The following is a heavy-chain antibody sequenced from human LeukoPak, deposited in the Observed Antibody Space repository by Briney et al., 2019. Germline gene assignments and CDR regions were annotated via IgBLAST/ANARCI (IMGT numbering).Heavy chain of an antibody. CDR1: GFTFNDCY. V-gene: IGHV3-11*01. D-gene: IGHD3-10*01. J-gene: IGHJ3*01. CDR2: ISSSGSTR. CDR3: ARDRSRMVRGIDALDL. Sequence: GGPLRLSCAASGFTFNDCYMNWIRQAPGKGLEWVSYISSSGSTRYYAGSLKGRFTISRDNAGNSLYLQMDSLRADDTAVYYCARDRSRMVRGIDALDLWGQGTMVTVSS.